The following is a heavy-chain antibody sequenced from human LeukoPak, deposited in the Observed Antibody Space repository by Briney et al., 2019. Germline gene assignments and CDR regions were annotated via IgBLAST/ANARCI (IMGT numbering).Heavy chain of an antibody. J-gene: IGHJ4*02. Sequence: GGSLRLSCAASGFTFSSYAMSWVRQAPRKGLEWVSAISGSGGSTYYADSVKGRFTISRDNSKNTLYLQMNSLRAEDTAVYYCAKDQGSHYYGSGSYPNYWGQGTLVTVSS. CDR3: AKDQGSHYYGSGSYPNY. CDR2: ISGSGGST. D-gene: IGHD3-10*01. CDR1: GFTFSSYA. V-gene: IGHV3-23*01.